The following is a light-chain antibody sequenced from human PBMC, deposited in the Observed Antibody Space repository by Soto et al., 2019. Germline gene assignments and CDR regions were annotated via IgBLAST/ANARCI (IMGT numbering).Light chain of an antibody. CDR3: QQYGSSPLLT. J-gene: IGKJ4*01. CDR1: QSVSSSY. V-gene: IGKV3-20*01. CDR2: GAS. Sequence: EIVLTXSPGTLSLSXXXXATLSCRASQSVSSSYLAWYQQKPGQAPRLLIYGASSRATGIPDRFSGSGSGTDFTLTISRLEPEDFAVYYCQQYGSSPLLTFGGGTKVEIK.